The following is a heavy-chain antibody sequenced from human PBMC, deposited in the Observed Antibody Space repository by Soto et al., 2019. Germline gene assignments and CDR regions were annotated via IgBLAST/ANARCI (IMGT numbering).Heavy chain of an antibody. CDR1: GGSFSGYY. CDR3: ARLVLAAARPRSYYYYMDV. V-gene: IGHV4-34*01. CDR2: INHSGST. D-gene: IGHD6-13*01. Sequence: SETLSLTCAVYGGSFSGYYWSWIRQPPGKGLEWIGEINHSGSTNYIPSLKSRVTISVDTSKNQFSLKLSSVTAADTAVYYCARLVLAAARPRSYYYYMDVWGKGTTVTVSS. J-gene: IGHJ6*03.